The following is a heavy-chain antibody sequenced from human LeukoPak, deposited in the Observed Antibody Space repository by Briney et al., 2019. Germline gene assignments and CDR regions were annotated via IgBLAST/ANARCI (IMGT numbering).Heavy chain of an antibody. J-gene: IGHJ3*02. CDR2: INPNSGGT. CDR3: ARDRDFPRAFDI. CDR1: GYTFTGYY. Sequence: ASVKVSCKASGYTFTGYYMHWVRQAPGQGLEWMGWINPNSGGTNYTQKFQGRVTMTRDTSISTAYMELSRLRSDDTAVYYCARDRDFPRAFDIWGQGTMVTVSS. V-gene: IGHV1-2*02. D-gene: IGHD2-21*02.